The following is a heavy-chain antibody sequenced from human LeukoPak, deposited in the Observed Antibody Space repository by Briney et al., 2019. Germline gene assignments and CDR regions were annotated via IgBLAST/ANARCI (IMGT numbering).Heavy chain of an antibody. CDR1: GINFSSYS. D-gene: IGHD3-10*01. V-gene: IGHV3-21*01. CDR2: ISSSSSYI. CDR3: ARCYYYGSGSYCLFDY. Sequence: GSLRLSFATSGINFSSYSIKWVRQAPGKGVEWVSSISSSSSYIYYADSVKGRFTISRDNAKNSLYLQMNSLRAEDTAVYYCARCYYYGSGSYCLFDYWGQGTLVTVSS. J-gene: IGHJ4*02.